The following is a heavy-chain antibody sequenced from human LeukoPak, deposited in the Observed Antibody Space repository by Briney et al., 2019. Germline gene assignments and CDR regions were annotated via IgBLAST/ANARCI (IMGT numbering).Heavy chain of an antibody. CDR1: GYTFTGYY. Sequence: ASVKVSCKASGYTFTGYYMHWVRQAPGQGLEWMGWINPNSGDTNYAQKFQGRVTMTRDTSISTAYMELSSLRSEDTAVYYCARAIRSSVEDAFDIWGQGTMVTVSS. J-gene: IGHJ3*02. V-gene: IGHV1-2*02. CDR2: INPNSGDT. CDR3: ARAIRSSVEDAFDI. D-gene: IGHD2-21*01.